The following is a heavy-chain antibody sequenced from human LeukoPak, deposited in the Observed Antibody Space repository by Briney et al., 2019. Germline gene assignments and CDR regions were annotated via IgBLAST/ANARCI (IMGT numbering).Heavy chain of an antibody. Sequence: GGSLRLSCAASGFTFSNYWMHWVRQAPGKGLVWVSRINSDGSSTTYADSVKGRFTISRDNAKSTLYLQMSSLGAEDTAVYYCARDAEGHLDQWGQGTLVTVSS. V-gene: IGHV3-74*01. CDR1: GFTFSNYW. D-gene: IGHD1-14*01. CDR3: ARDAEGHLDQ. J-gene: IGHJ4*02. CDR2: INSDGSST.